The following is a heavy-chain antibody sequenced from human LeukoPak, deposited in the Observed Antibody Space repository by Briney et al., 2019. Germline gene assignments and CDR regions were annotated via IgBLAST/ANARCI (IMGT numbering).Heavy chain of an antibody. CDR2: IHYDGNNK. CDR1: GFSFSSSA. CDR3: ARDRVAVTTRGRYWYFDL. J-gene: IGHJ2*01. Sequence: PGGSLRLSCAASGFSFSSSAMHWVRQAPGKGLDWVAFIHYDGNNKYYADSVKGRFTISRDSSKNTLYLQMNSLRAEDAAVYYCARDRVAVTTRGRYWYFDLWGRGTLVTVSS. D-gene: IGHD4-17*01. V-gene: IGHV3-30*02.